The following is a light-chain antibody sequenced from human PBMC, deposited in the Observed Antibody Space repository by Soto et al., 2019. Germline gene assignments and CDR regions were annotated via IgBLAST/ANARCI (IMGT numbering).Light chain of an antibody. V-gene: IGKV3-11*01. CDR1: QSISSN. J-gene: IGKJ4*01. CDR3: QQRSNWPPLT. CDR2: DAS. Sequence: EIVLTQSPATLSLSPGERATLSCRASQSISSNLAWYQQKRGQAPRLLIYDASNRATGIPARFSGSGSGTDFTLTISTLEPEDFAIYYCQQRSNWPPLTFGGGTKVESK.